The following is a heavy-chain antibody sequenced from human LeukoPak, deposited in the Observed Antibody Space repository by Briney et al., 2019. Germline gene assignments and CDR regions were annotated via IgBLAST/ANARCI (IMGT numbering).Heavy chain of an antibody. Sequence: SETLSLTCAVYGGSISSYYWSWIRQPAGKGLEWIGRIYTSGSTNYNPSLKSRVTMSVDTSKNQFSLKLSSVTAADTAVYYCARGCSGGSCIFGFDPWGQGTLVTVSS. CDR1: GGSISSYY. CDR3: ARGCSGGSCIFGFDP. J-gene: IGHJ5*02. D-gene: IGHD2-15*01. CDR2: IYTSGST. V-gene: IGHV4-59*10.